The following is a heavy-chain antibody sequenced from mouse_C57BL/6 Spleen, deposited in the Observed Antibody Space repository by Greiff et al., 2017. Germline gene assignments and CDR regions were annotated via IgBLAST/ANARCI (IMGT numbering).Heavy chain of an antibody. CDR1: GYTFTSYW. V-gene: IGHV1-69*01. D-gene: IGHD1-1*01. CDR3: ARGPSYYGSSYHWYFDV. Sequence: VKLQQPGAELVMPGASVKLSCKASGYTFTSYWMHWVKQRPGQGLEWIGEIDPSDSYTNYNQKFKGKSTLTVDKSSSTAYMQLSSLTSEDSAVYYCARGPSYYGSSYHWYFDVWGTGTTVTVSS. J-gene: IGHJ1*03. CDR2: IDPSDSYT.